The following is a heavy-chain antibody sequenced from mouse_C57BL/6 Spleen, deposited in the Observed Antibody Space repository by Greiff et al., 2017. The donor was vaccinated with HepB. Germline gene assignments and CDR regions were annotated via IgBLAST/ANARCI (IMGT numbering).Heavy chain of an antibody. CDR1: GFTFTDYG. D-gene: IGHD1-1*01. CDR3: ARIVTTYYFDY. J-gene: IGHJ2*01. V-gene: IGHV5-17*01. Sequence: VQLKQSGAGLVKPGGSLKLSCAASGFTFTDYGMHWVRQAPEQGLEWVAYISSGSSTIYYADTVKGRFTITRDNAKNTLFMQMTSLRSEDTAMYCGARIVTTYYFDYWGKGTTLTVSS. CDR2: ISSGSSTI.